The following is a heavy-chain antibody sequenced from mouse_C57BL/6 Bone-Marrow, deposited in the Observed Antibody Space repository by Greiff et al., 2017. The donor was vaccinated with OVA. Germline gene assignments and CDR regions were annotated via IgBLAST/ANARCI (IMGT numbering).Heavy chain of an antibody. Sequence: VQLQQPGSELVKPGASVKLSCKASGYTFTSYWMHWVKQRPGQGLEWIGNINPSNGGTNYNEKFKSKATLSVDKSSSTAYMQLSSLTSEDSAVYYCARENGCYGSSYWYFDVWGTGTTVTVSS. J-gene: IGHJ1*03. CDR2: INPSNGGT. D-gene: IGHD1-1*01. CDR3: ARENGCYGSSYWYFDV. V-gene: IGHV1-53*01. CDR1: GYTFTSYW.